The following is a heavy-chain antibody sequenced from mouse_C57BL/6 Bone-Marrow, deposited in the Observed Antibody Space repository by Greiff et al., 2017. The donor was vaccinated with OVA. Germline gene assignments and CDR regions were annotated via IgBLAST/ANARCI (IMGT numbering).Heavy chain of an antibody. J-gene: IGHJ3*01. CDR1: GYSFTDYN. CDR3: ARFITTVGAY. V-gene: IGHV1-39*01. CDR2: INPNCGTT. Sequence: VQLKESGPELVKPGASVKISCKASGYSFTDYNMHWVKQSNGKSLEWIGVINPNCGTTSYNQKFKGKATLTVDQSSSTAYMQLNSLTSEDSAVYYCARFITTVGAYWGQGTLVTVSA. D-gene: IGHD1-1*01.